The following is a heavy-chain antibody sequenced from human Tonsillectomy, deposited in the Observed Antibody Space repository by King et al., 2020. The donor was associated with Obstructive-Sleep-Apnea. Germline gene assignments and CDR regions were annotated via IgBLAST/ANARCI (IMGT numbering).Heavy chain of an antibody. J-gene: IGHJ4*02. D-gene: IGHD3-22*01. V-gene: IGHV2-5*02. CDR2: IYLDDDK. Sequence: TLKESGPTLVKPTQTLTLTCTFSWFSLSTSGVGVGWIRQPPGKALEWLALIYLDDDKRYSPSLKSRLTITKDTPKNQVVLTMTNMDPVDTATYYCARTYYDSSGYYQPGDYWGQGTLVTVSS. CDR1: WFSLSTSGVG. CDR3: ARTYYDSSGYYQPGDY.